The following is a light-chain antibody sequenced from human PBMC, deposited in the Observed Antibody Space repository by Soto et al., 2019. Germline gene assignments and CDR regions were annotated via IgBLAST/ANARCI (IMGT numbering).Light chain of an antibody. CDR1: QSVNSN. CDR3: QQYNNWPFT. J-gene: IGKJ3*01. Sequence: VVLTQSPGILSLSAVERPTLSCRASQSVNSNLAWYQQKPGQAPRLLIYGASTRATGIPASFIGNGSGTEFTLTASSLQPEDFAVYYCQQYNNWPFTFGPGTKVDIK. V-gene: IGKV3-15*01. CDR2: GAS.